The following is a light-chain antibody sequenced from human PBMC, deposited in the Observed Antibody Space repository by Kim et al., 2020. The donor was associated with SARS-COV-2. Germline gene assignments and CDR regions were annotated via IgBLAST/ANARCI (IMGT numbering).Light chain of an antibody. CDR3: GSYTSSYTLV. V-gene: IGLV2-14*03. Sequence: GQSITISCTVTSSDVGGYDFVSWYQQHPGKAPKLMIYGVSNRPSGVSNRFSGSKSGNTASLTISGLQAEDEADYYCGSYTSSYTLVFGGGTQLTVL. CDR2: GVS. J-gene: IGLJ2*01. CDR1: SSDVGGYDF.